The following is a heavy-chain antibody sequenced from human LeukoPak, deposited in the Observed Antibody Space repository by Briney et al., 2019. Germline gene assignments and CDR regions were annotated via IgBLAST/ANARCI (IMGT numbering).Heavy chain of an antibody. CDR3: AKGNDYCSGYPVQRRDRIDY. CDR1: GLTFSSYG. V-gene: IGHV3-30*18. D-gene: IGHD3-3*01. J-gene: IGHJ4*02. Sequence: GGSLRFSCSASGLTFSSYGMHWVAQAPGKGLEWVAVTSYDGMTKYYEESVKGRFTIARYNSKNSLYLHMNNLKAKDTAVYCCAKGNDYCSGYPVQRRDRIDYWGQGTLVTVSS. CDR2: TSYDGMTK.